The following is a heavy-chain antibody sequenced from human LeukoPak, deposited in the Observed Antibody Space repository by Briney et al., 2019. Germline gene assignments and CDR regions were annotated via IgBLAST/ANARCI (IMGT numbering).Heavy chain of an antibody. D-gene: IGHD2-2*02. CDR3: ARQGCTTTSCHTIDY. V-gene: IGHV5-51*01. J-gene: IGHJ4*02. CDR1: GYTYTKSW. Sequence: GESLKISCKGSGYTYTKSWIAWVRPMPGKGLELMGIINPLDSETIYSPPFQGQVTISVDKSNSPAYLQWNSLNASDTAMYYCARQGCTTTSCHTIDYWGQGTLVTVSS. CDR2: INPLDSET.